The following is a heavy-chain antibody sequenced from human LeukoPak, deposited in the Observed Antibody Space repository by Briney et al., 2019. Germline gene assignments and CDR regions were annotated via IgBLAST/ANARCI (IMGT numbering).Heavy chain of an antibody. CDR3: ARDDYCDSSGYYYVYLFGY. CDR2: ISSSSSYI. J-gene: IGHJ4*02. D-gene: IGHD3-22*01. V-gene: IGHV3-21*01. CDR1: GFTFSSYS. Sequence: GSLRLSCAASGFTFSSYSMNWVRQAPGKGLEWVSSISSSSSYIYYADSVKGRFTISRDNAKNSLYLQMNSLRAEDTAVYYCARDDYCDSSGYYYVYLFGYWGQGTLVTVSS.